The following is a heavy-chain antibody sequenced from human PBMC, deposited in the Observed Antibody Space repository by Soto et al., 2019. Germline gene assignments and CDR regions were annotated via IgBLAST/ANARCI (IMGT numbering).Heavy chain of an antibody. CDR2: IYYSGST. CDR1: GGSISSYY. CDR3: ARAPRYYYYGMDV. V-gene: IGHV4-59*01. Sequence: SETLSLTCTVSGGSISSYYWSWIRPPPGKGLEWIGYIYYSGSTNYNPSLKSRVTISVDTSKNQFSLKLSSVTAADTAVYYCARAPRYYYYGMDVWGQGTKVTV. J-gene: IGHJ6*02.